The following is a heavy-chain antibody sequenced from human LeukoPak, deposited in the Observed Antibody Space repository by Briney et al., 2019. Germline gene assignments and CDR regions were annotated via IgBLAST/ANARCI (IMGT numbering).Heavy chain of an antibody. Sequence: SETLSLTCTVSGGSISSYYWSWIRQPAGKGLEWIGYIYYSGSTNYNPSLKSRVTISVDTSKNQFSLKLSSVTAADTAVYYCARLVYCGGDCLDAFDIWGQGTMVTVSS. CDR1: GGSISSYY. D-gene: IGHD2-21*02. CDR2: IYYSGST. CDR3: ARLVYCGGDCLDAFDI. J-gene: IGHJ3*02. V-gene: IGHV4-59*08.